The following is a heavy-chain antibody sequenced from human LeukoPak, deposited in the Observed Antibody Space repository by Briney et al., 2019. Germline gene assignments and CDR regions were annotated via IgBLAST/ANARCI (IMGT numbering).Heavy chain of an antibody. J-gene: IGHJ4*02. D-gene: IGHD1-26*01. CDR3: ARQVGATRIDY. CDR2: IYYTGGT. V-gene: IGHV4-59*01. Sequence: SETLSLTCTVSGGSINTYYWNWIRQPPGKGLEWIGYIYYTGGTKTTSYNPSLKSRVTISVDSSKNQFSLKLTSMTAADTAMYYCARQVGATRIDYWGQGALVTVSS. CDR1: GGSINTYY.